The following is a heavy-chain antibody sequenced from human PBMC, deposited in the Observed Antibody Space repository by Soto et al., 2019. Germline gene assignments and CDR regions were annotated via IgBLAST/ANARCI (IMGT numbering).Heavy chain of an antibody. CDR3: ARFLQLRPLDY. D-gene: IGHD1-1*01. CDR1: VYTFTRFG. J-gene: IGHJ4*02. Sequence: QVQLVQSEGEMKKPGASLKASSRASVYTFTRFGIGWLRQPLEQGLEYMGWITVDNGHTDYAQKFQGRVTMTVDTSTTTVYMELTNLISDDTAVYYCARFLQLRPLDYWGQGTLVTVSS. V-gene: IGHV1-18*04. CDR2: ITVDNGHT.